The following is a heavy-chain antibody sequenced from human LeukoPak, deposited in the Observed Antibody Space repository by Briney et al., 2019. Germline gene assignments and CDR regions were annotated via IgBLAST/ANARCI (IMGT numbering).Heavy chain of an antibody. D-gene: IGHD4-23*01. Sequence: PSETLSLTCTVSGGSISGYYYNWIRQPPGKGLEWIGYIYYSGSTNYNPSLKSRVTISLDTSKIQFSLKLSSVTTADTAVYYCARSVVTLYWYFDLWGRGTLVTVSS. J-gene: IGHJ2*01. CDR2: IYYSGST. V-gene: IGHV4-59*01. CDR3: ARSVVTLYWYFDL. CDR1: GGSISGYY.